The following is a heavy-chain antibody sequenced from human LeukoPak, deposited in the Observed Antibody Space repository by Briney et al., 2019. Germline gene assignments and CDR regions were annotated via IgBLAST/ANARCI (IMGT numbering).Heavy chain of an antibody. CDR2: IITIFHTP. CDR3: ARSLIRYSYGYGDFDY. Sequence: ASVKVSCKASGGTFSSYAFSWVRQAPGQGLEWMGVIITIFHTPYYAPKFQGRVTITADKSTSTVYMEVSSLRSEDTAVYYCARSLIRYSYGYGDFDYWGQGTLVTVSS. V-gene: IGHV1-69*06. CDR1: GGTFSSYA. D-gene: IGHD5-18*01. J-gene: IGHJ4*02.